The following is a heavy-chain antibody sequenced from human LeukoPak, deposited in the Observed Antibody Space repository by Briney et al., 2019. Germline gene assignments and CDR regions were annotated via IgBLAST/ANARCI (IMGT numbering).Heavy chain of an antibody. CDR2: ISSSSTYI. J-gene: IGHJ4*02. CDR1: GFTFSSYE. V-gene: IGHV3-48*03. Sequence: GGSLRLSCAASGFTFSSYEMNWVRQAPGKGLEWVSYISSSSTYIYYADSVKGRFTISRDNAKNSLYLQMNNLRADDTAVYYCARGRDGYNFDYWGQGTLVTVSS. CDR3: ARGRDGYNFDY. D-gene: IGHD5-24*01.